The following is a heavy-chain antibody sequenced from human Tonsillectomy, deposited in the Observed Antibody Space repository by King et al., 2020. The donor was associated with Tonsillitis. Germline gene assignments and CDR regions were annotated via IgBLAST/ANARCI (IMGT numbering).Heavy chain of an antibody. CDR2: ISYDESST. Sequence: VQLVESGGGVVQPGRSLRLSCAASGFTFSSYAMHWVRQAPGKGLEWVAVISYDESSTYYADSLKGRFTISRDNSKNTLYLQMNTLRAEDTAVYYCARDRYTYSESYFFDFDYWGQGSLVTVAS. J-gene: IGHJ4*02. V-gene: IGHV3-30*04. CDR1: GFTFSSYA. D-gene: IGHD1-26*01. CDR3: ARDRYTYSESYFFDFDY.